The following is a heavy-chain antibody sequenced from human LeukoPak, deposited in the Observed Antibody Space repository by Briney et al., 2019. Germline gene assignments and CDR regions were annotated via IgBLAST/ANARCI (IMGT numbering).Heavy chain of an antibody. V-gene: IGHV3-23*01. CDR1: GFTFSSYA. Sequence: GGSLRLSCAASGFTFSSYAMSWVRQAPGKGLEWFSVISGSGGSTYFGDSVKGRFTMSRDNSKKTLYLHMNSLRAGDTAVYYCAKGIGVNVYAYYAMDVWGQGPTVTVSS. CDR2: ISGSGGST. J-gene: IGHJ6*02. CDR3: AKGIGVNVYAYYAMDV. D-gene: IGHD1-14*01.